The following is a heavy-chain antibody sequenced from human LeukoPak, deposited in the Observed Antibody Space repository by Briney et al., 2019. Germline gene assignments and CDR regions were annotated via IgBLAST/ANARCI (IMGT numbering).Heavy chain of an antibody. CDR1: GFTFKDFY. J-gene: IGHJ4*02. D-gene: IGHD5-24*01. CDR2: ITSSGNTI. CDR3: AREGTHREMYFDY. Sequence: GGSLRLSCAASGFTFKDFYMGWTRQAPGKGLEWISYITSSGNTIYYADSVKGRFTISRDNAKNSLYLQMNNLRGEDTAVYYCAREGTHREMYFDYWGQGALVTVSS. V-gene: IGHV3-11*04.